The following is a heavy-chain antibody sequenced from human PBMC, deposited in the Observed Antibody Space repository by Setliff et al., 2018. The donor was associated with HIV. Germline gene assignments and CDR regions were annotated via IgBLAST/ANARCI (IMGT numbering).Heavy chain of an antibody. CDR3: AKELAASGLGYFDS. Sequence: PGGSLRLSCAMSGFTFSDYNIYWVRQSPAKGLEWVALIWIDGNRKEYADSVKGRFTISRDNSKNTVYLQMSTLRAEDTAIYSCAKELAASGLGYFDSWGRGILVTV. D-gene: IGHD3-22*01. CDR1: GFTFSDYN. CDR2: IWIDGNRK. J-gene: IGHJ4*02. V-gene: IGHV3-33*06.